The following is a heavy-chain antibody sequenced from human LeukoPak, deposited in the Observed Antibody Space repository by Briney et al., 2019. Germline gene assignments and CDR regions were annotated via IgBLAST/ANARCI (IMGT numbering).Heavy chain of an antibody. CDR3: AKSTRAVMAMMDV. Sequence: GGSLRLFCAASRCTFSNYSMTWVRQAPGKGLEWVSSISSRSTYIYHADSVKGRFTISRDNAKNSLFLQMNSLRAEDTSVYFCAKSTRAVMAMMDVWGKGTTVTVSS. CDR2: ISSRSTYI. CDR1: RCTFSNYS. D-gene: IGHD3-16*01. J-gene: IGHJ6*03. V-gene: IGHV3-21*01.